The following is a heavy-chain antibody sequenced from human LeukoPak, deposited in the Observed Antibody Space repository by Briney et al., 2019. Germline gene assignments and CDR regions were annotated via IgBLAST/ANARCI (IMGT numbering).Heavy chain of an antibody. V-gene: IGHV4-34*01. J-gene: IGHJ4*02. CDR3: ARVRYYGSGSYYTFDY. Sequence: SETLPLTCAVYGGSFSGYYWSWIRQPPGKGLEWIGEINHSGSTNYNPSLKSRVTISVDRSKNQFSLKLSSVTAADTAVYYCARVRYYGSGSYYTFDYWGQGTLVTVSS. CDR1: GGSFSGYY. CDR2: INHSGST. D-gene: IGHD3-10*01.